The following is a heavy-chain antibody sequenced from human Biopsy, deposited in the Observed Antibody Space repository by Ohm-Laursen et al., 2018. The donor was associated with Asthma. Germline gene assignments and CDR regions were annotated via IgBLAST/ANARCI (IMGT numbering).Heavy chain of an antibody. V-gene: IGHV1-18*01. D-gene: IGHD3-10*01. CDR3: ARAVDYSHYYGIDV. CDR2: ISVYNGNT. Sequence: SVKVSCKTSGYTFNSAGITWVRQAPGQGLGWMGWISVYNGNTKVAQKLQDRVTMITDTSTSTAYMESRSLRSDDTAVYFCARAVDYSHYYGIDVWGQGTTVTVS. J-gene: IGHJ6*02. CDR1: GYTFNSAG.